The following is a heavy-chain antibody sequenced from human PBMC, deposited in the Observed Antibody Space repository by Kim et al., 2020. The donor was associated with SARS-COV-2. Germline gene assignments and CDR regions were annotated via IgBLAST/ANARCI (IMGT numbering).Heavy chain of an antibody. D-gene: IGHD6-13*01. V-gene: IGHV5-51*01. Sequence: YSPSFQGQVTISADKSISTAYLQWSSLKASDTAMYYCARSHDSSSWYFDYWGQGTLVTVSS. CDR3: ARSHDSSSWYFDY. J-gene: IGHJ4*02.